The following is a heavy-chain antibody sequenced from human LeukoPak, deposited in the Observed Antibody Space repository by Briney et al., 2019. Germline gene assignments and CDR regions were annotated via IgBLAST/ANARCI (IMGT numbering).Heavy chain of an antibody. CDR2: TSYDGSNK. CDR1: GFTFSSYA. CDR3: ARGDGYNFFDY. D-gene: IGHD5-24*01. Sequence: GGSLRLSCAASGFTFSSYAMHWVRQPPGKGLEWVAVTSYDGSNKYYADSVKGRFTVSRDNSENTLYLQMKSLRAEDTAVYYCARGDGYNFFDYWGQGTLVTVSS. J-gene: IGHJ4*02. V-gene: IGHV3-30*14.